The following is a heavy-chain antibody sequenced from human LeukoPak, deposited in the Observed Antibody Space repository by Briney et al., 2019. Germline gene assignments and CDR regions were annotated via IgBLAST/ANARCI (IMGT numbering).Heavy chain of an antibody. V-gene: IGHV1-18*04. CDR1: GYTFTGYY. D-gene: IGHD3-3*01. CDR3: ARVSRLDFQLRHAFNI. CDR2: ISAYNGNT. Sequence: EASVKVSCKASGYTFTGYYMHWVRQAPGQGLEWMGWISAYNGNTNYAQKLQGRVTMTTDTSTSTAYMELRSLRSDDTAVYYCARVSRLDFQLRHAFNIWGQGTMVTVSS. J-gene: IGHJ3*02.